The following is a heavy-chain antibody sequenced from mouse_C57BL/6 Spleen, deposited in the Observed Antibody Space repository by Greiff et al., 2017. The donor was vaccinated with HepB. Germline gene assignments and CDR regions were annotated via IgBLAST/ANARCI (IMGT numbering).Heavy chain of an antibody. CDR1: GFTFSDYY. CDR2: INYDGSST. J-gene: IGHJ1*03. V-gene: IGHV5-16*01. CDR3: ARDGSYYSNYGWYFDV. D-gene: IGHD2-5*01. Sequence: EVQRVESEGGLVQPGSSMKLSCTASGFTFSDYYMAWVRQVPEKGLEWVANINYDGSSTYYLDSLKSRFIISRDNAKNILYLQMSSLKSEDTATYYCARDGSYYSNYGWYFDVWGTGTTVTVSS.